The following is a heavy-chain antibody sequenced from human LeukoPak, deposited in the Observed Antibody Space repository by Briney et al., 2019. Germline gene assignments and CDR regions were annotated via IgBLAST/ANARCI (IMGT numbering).Heavy chain of an antibody. V-gene: IGHV3-74*01. D-gene: IGHD2-15*01. CDR1: GVTFSSHS. Sequence: GGSLRLSCAASGVTFSSHSMHWVRQAPGKGLVWVSGISRDGTSTNYADAVKGRFTISRDNAKNTLYLQMSSLRVEDTAVYSCARGWYGPDSCGQGTLVTVSS. CDR3: ARGWYGPDS. J-gene: IGHJ5*01. CDR2: ISRDGTST.